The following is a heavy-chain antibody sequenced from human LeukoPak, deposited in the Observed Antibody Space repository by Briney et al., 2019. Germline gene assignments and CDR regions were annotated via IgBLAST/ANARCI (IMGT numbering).Heavy chain of an antibody. CDR3: ARVRTGSGWSFDS. J-gene: IGHJ4*02. CDR1: GFTFSSYW. CDR2: IKQDGSEE. V-gene: IGHV3-7*05. D-gene: IGHD6-19*01. Sequence: GGSLRLSCAASGFTFSSYWMSWVCQAPGKGLEWVATIKQDGSEEYYMDSVKGRFIISRDNAKNSLYLQMNSLRAEDTALYYCARVRTGSGWSFDSWGQGTLVTVSS.